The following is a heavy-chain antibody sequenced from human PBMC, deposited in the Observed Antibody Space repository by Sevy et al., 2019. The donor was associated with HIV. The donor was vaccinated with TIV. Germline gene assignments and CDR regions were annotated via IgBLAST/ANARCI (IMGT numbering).Heavy chain of an antibody. Sequence: GGSLRLSCAASGFTFGDYNMNWVRQAPGKGLEWVSSISRSGSYIFYADTVKGRFTISRDNAKNSLYFQMSSLRVEDTAVYYCARVNTILVTPAAINYWGQGTLVTVSS. CDR2: ISRSGSYI. D-gene: IGHD2-2*02. CDR1: GFTFGDYN. J-gene: IGHJ4*02. CDR3: ARVNTILVTPAAINY. V-gene: IGHV3-21*01.